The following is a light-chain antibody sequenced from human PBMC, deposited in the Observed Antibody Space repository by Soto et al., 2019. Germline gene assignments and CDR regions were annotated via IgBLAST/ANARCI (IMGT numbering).Light chain of an antibody. CDR2: GAS. CDR3: QQFGSSPGFT. V-gene: IGKV3-20*01. Sequence: EIVLTQSPGTISLSPGERATLSCRASQSINSRYLAWYQQKPGQAPRLLIYGASIRATGIPARFSGSGSGTYFTRIISRLESEDFAVYYCQQFGSSPGFTFGPGTKVDIK. CDR1: QSINSRY. J-gene: IGKJ3*01.